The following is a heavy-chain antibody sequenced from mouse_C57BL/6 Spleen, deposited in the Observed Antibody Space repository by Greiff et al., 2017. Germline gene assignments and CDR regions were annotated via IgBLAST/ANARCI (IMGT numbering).Heavy chain of an antibody. D-gene: IGHD1-1*01. J-gene: IGHJ4*01. CDR3: ARDYGNYAMDY. CDR1: GFTFSSYA. Sequence: EVHLVESGGGLVKPGGSLKLSCAASGFTFSSYAMSWVRQTPEKRLEWVATISDGGSYTYYPDNVKGRFTISRDNAKNNLYLQMSHLKSEDTAMYYCARDYGNYAMDYWGQGTSVTVSS. CDR2: ISDGGSYT. V-gene: IGHV5-4*01.